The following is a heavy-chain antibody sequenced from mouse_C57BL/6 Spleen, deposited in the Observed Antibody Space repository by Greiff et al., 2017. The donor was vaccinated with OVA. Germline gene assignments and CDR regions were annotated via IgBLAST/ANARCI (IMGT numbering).Heavy chain of an antibody. Sequence: QVQLQQPGAELVRPGSSVKLSCKASGYTFTSYWMDWVKQRPGQGLEWIGNIYPSDSETHYNQKFKDKATLTVDKSSSTAYMQLSSLTSEDSAVYYCARSPGSSPSYAMDYWGKGTSVTVSS. J-gene: IGHJ4*01. CDR3: ARSPGSSPSYAMDY. V-gene: IGHV1-61*01. D-gene: IGHD1-1*01. CDR2: IYPSDSET. CDR1: GYTFTSYW.